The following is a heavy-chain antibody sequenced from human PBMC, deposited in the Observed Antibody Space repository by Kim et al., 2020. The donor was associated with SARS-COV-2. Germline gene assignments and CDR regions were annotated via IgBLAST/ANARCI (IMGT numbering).Heavy chain of an antibody. Sequence: SETLSLTCTVSCGSISSHSWSWIRQPPGKGLEWIGYTYYSGSPNYNPSLKSRFTISVETSKNQFSLQLSSVTAADAAVYYCARDRIGHCTSTSCSLHFD. CDR2: TYYSGSP. CDR1: CGSISSHS. D-gene: IGHD2-2*01. V-gene: IGHV4-59*11. CDR3: ARDRIGHCTSTSCSLHFD. J-gene: IGHJ4*01.